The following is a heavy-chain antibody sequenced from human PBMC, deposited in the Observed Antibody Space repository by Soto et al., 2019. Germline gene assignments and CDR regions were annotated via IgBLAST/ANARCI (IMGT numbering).Heavy chain of an antibody. Sequence: SGPTPVNTTQTLMTTCSFSGLSLHTPGVGVGWIRQAPGTSLAWLTNIYWHDYKRYNPSLECSLTMTKDTSNNQVVLTMTDMDPVVTARSYCARAYNWNYRWGQGT. J-gene: IGHJ4*02. CDR2: IYWHDYK. CDR3: ARAYNWNYR. V-gene: IGHV2-5*01. CDR1: GLSLHTPGVG. D-gene: IGHD1-7*01.